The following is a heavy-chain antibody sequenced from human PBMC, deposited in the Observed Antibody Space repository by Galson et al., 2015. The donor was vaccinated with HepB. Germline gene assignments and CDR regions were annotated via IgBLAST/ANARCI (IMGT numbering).Heavy chain of an antibody. CDR3: ARDVVVAVVGSFDI. D-gene: IGHD6-19*01. CDR2: INQDGSEK. V-gene: IGHV3-7*01. CDR1: RFSFSRYW. Sequence: SLRLSCAASRFSFSRYWMSWVRQAPGKGLEWVANINQDGSEKYYVDSVKGRFTISRDNRKNSLYLQMNSLRAEDTAVYYCARDVVVAVVGSFDIWGQGTMVTVSS. J-gene: IGHJ3*02.